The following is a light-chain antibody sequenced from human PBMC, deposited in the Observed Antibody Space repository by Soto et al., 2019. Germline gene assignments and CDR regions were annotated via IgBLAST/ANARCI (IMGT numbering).Light chain of an antibody. CDR2: DAS. CDR1: QSVSSSY. J-gene: IGKJ1*01. CDR3: QQYVRSPPSWT. V-gene: IGKV3-20*01. Sequence: ETVLTQSPGTLSLSPGERATLSCRASQSVSSSYLAWYQQKPGQAPRLLIYDASSRATGIPDRFSGSGSGTGFTLTISRLEHEYFAVYYCQQYVRSPPSWTFCQGSKGEIK.